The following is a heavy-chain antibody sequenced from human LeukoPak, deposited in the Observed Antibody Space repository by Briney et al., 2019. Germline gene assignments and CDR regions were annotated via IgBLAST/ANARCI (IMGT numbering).Heavy chain of an antibody. CDR1: GGSISSYS. D-gene: IGHD1-7*01. V-gene: IGHV4-4*07. CDR3: ARQELYYYYMDV. CDR2: ISPSGST. Sequence: PSETLSLTCTVSGGSISSYSWSWIRQPSWKGLEWIGHISPSGSTNYNPSLKSRVTMSVDTSKNQFSLKLSSVTAADTAVYYCARQELYYYYMDVWGKGTTVTVSS. J-gene: IGHJ6*03.